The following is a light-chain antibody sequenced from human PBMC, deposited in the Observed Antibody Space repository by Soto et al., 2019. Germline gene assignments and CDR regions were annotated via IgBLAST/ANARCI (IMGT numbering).Light chain of an antibody. J-gene: IGKJ4*01. V-gene: IGKV1-39*01. Sequence: DIQMTQSPSSLSASVGDRVTITCRAIQSISSYLNWYQQKPVKAPKLLIYAASSLQSGVPSRFSGSGSGTDFTLNISSLQPEDFATYYCQQSYSTRLTFGGGTKVQIK. CDR1: QSISSY. CDR2: AAS. CDR3: QQSYSTRLT.